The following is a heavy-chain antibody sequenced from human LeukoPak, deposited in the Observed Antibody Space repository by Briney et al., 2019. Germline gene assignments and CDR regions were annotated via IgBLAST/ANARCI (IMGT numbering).Heavy chain of an antibody. CDR3: AHRRDSSGYQYRYWFAP. J-gene: IGHJ5*02. Sequence: SGPTLVKPTQTLTLTCTFSGFSLTTSGVGVGWIRQPPGKALEWLALINWDDKKVYSPSLQSRLSITKDTSKNQVVLTMANVDPVDTATYYCAHRRDSSGYQYRYWFAPWGQGTLVTVSS. D-gene: IGHD3-22*01. V-gene: IGHV2-5*02. CDR1: GFSLTTSGVG. CDR2: INWDDKK.